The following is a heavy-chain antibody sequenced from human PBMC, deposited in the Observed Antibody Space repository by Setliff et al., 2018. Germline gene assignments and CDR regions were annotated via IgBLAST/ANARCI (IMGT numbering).Heavy chain of an antibody. CDR3: ARDPNGDYVGAFDP. Sequence: LRLFCAASGFTFSSYGMHWVRQAPGKGLEWVAFIRYNGNNKYYVDSVKGRFTISRDNSKNTLYLEMNSLRAEDTASYYCARDPNGDYVGAFDPWGQGIQVTVSS. V-gene: IGHV3-30*02. J-gene: IGHJ5*02. D-gene: IGHD4-17*01. CDR1: GFTFSSYG. CDR2: IRYNGNNK.